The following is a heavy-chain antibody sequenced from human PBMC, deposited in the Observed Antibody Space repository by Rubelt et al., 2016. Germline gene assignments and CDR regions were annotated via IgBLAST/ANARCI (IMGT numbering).Heavy chain of an antibody. D-gene: IGHD1-1*01. Sequence: QAPGKGLEWVAFTRYDESNKYYADSVKGRFTISRDNSKNTLYLQMNSLRAEDTAVYYCARDWVGTTDFDYWGQGTLVTVSS. CDR2: TRYDESNK. CDR3: ARDWVGTTDFDY. J-gene: IGHJ4*02. V-gene: IGHV3-30*02.